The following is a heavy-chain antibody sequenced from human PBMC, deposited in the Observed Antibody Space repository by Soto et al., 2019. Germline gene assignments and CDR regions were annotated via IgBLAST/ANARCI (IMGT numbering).Heavy chain of an antibody. J-gene: IGHJ3*02. D-gene: IGHD2-2*01. CDR3: ARGYCSSTTCYRYAFDI. V-gene: IGHV4-30-2*01. Sequence: PSETLSLTCAVSGGYISGGYYSWSWIRQPPGKGLEWIGFICNSGSTYYNSSLKSRVTISVDRSKNHFFLNLTSVTAADTAVYYCARGYCSSTTCYRYAFDIWGQGTMVTVSS. CDR2: ICNSGST. CDR1: GGYISGGYYS.